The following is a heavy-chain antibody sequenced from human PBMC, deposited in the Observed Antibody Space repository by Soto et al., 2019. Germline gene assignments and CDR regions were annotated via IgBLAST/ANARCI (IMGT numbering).Heavy chain of an antibody. CDR2: IKQDGSEK. J-gene: IGHJ6*02. V-gene: IGHV3-7*01. CDR3: AKASGYCSSSTCSRLIYYYYGMDV. CDR1: GFTFSSYW. D-gene: IGHD2-2*01. Sequence: HPGGSLRLSCAASGFTFSSYWMSWVRQAPGKGLEWVANIKQDGSEKYYVDPVKGRFTISRDNAKNTLYLQMNSLRAEDTAVYYCAKASGYCSSSTCSRLIYYYYGMDVWGQGTTVTVSS.